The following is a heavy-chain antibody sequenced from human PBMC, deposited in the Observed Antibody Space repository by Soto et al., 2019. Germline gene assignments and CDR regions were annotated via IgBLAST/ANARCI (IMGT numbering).Heavy chain of an antibody. V-gene: IGHV3-64D*06. Sequence: WGSLRLSCSASEFTFSSYAMHWFRQAPGKGLEYVSAISSNGGSTYYADSVKGRFTISRDNSKNTLYLQMSSLRAEDTAVYYCVKGPTGGREDSRSGVAFDSRGQGTTVT. CDR1: EFTFSSYA. CDR3: VKGPTGGREDSRSGVAFDS. J-gene: IGHJ3*02. D-gene: IGHD6-6*01. CDR2: ISSNGGST.